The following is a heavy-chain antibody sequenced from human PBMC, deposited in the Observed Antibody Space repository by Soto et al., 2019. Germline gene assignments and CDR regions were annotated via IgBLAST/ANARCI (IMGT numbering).Heavy chain of an antibody. CDR1: GGTFSSYA. CDR2: IIPIFGTA. CDR3: ARHDCISTSCYYYYYYGMDV. J-gene: IGHJ6*02. D-gene: IGHD2-2*01. V-gene: IGHV1-69*05. Sequence: QVQLVQSGAEVKKPGSSVKVSCKASGGTFSSYAISWVRQAPGQGLEWMGAIIPIFGTANYAQKFQGRVTITSDEATSTAYMELSSLRSEDTAVYYCARHDCISTSCYYYYYYGMDVWGQGTTVTVSS.